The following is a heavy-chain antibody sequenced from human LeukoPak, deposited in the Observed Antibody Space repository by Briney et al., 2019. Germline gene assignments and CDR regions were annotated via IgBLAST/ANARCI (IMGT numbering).Heavy chain of an antibody. CDR2: INHSGST. V-gene: IGHV4-34*01. J-gene: IGHJ4*02. CDR1: GGSFSGYY. D-gene: IGHD3-22*01. Sequence: SETLSLTCAVYGGSFSGYYWSWIRQPPGKGLEWIGEINHSGSTNYNPSLKSRVTISVDTSKNQFSLKLSSVTAADTAVYYCARGHYYDSSGYPPGDFDYWGQGTLVTVSS. CDR3: ARGHYYDSSGYPPGDFDY.